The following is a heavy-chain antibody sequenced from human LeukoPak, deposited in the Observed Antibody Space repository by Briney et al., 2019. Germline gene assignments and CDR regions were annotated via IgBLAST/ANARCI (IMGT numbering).Heavy chain of an antibody. CDR2: ISAYNGNT. D-gene: IGHD6-13*01. CDR1: GYTFTSYG. CDR3: ARDFRKYSSSWYEFDP. V-gene: IGHV1-18*01. J-gene: IGHJ5*02. Sequence: ASVKVACKASGYTFTSYGISWVRQAPGQGLEWMGWISAYNGNTNYAQKLQGRVTMTTDTSTSTAYMELRSLRSDDTAVYYCARDFRKYSSSWYEFDPWGQGTLVTVSS.